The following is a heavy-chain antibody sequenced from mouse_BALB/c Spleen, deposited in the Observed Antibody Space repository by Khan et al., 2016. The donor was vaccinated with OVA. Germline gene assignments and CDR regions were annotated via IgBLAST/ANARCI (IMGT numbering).Heavy chain of an antibody. J-gene: IGHJ3*01. D-gene: IGHD4-1*01. Sequence: VQLKESGGDLVKPGGSLNLSCAASGFTFSSYSMSWVRQTPDKRLEWVATISSGGDYTYYPDSVKGRFTISRDNARNTLYLQMSSLKSEDTAMYYCASHLTGSFAYWGQGTLVTVSA. CDR3: ASHLTGSFAY. V-gene: IGHV5-6*01. CDR2: ISSGGDYT. CDR1: GFTFSSYS.